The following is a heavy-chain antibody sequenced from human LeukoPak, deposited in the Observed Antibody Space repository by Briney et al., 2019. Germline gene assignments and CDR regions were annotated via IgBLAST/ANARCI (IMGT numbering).Heavy chain of an antibody. Sequence: PGGSLRLSCAASGLTFSSYAMSWVRQAPGKGGEGVSAISGRGGSTYYADSVKGRFTLSRDNSNNTLFLQMNSLRAEDTAVYYCAKFPYYYGSGSYRGDLFDYWGQGTLVTVSS. J-gene: IGHJ4*02. V-gene: IGHV3-23*01. D-gene: IGHD3-10*01. CDR1: GLTFSSYA. CDR2: ISGRGGST. CDR3: AKFPYYYGSGSYRGDLFDY.